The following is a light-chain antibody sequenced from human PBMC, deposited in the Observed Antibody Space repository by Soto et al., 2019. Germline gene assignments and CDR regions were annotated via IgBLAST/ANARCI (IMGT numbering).Light chain of an antibody. V-gene: IGKV1-33*01. J-gene: IGKJ4*01. Sequence: DIQRTQSPSSLSASVGDRVTVTCQASQDISNSLNWYQHKPGEAPRLLIYDASNLEAGVPSRFSGSGSGTHFTFTISSLQPEDIATYYCQQYDDLSALTFGGGTKVE. CDR2: DAS. CDR3: QQYDDLSALT. CDR1: QDISNS.